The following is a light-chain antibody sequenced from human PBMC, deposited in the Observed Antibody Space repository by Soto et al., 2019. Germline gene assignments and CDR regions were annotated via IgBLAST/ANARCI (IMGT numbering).Light chain of an antibody. CDR2: GAS. CDR3: QQYGSSQYT. V-gene: IGKV3-20*01. CDR1: QSVSSSY. J-gene: IGKJ2*01. Sequence: EIVLTQSPGTLSLSPGERATLSCRASQSVSSSYLAWYQQNPGQAPRLLIYGASSRATGIPDRFSGSGSGTAFTLTSSRLEPEDFAVYYCQQYGSSQYTFGQGTKLEIK.